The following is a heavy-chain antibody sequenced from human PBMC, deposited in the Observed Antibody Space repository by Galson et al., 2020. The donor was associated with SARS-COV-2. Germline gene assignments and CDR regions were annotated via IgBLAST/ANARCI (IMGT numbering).Heavy chain of an antibody. CDR1: GFTFTNYA. V-gene: IGHV3-30*04. J-gene: IGHJ3*02. Sequence: QLGEPLKISCAASGFTFTNYAIHWLRQALGKWLARAAAISHAGRIEVHADSVKGRFTISRDNSENMLFLQMDSLRAEDTAVYYCARDVSGGASDIWGKGTMVTVSS. D-gene: IGHD1-26*01. CDR3: ARDVSGGASDI. CDR2: ISHAGRIE.